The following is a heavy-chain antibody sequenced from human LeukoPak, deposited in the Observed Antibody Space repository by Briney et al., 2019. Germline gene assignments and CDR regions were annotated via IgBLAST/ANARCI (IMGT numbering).Heavy chain of an antibody. J-gene: IGHJ4*02. CDR1: GFTFSGYG. CDR3: AKGSIAARPHDYFDY. CDR2: ISYDGSNK. D-gene: IGHD6-6*01. Sequence: GGSLRLSCAASGFTFSGYGMHWVRQAPGKGLEWVAVISYDGSNKYYADSVKGRFTISRDNSKNTLYLQMNSLRAEDTAVYYCAKGSIAARPHDYFDYWGQGTLVTVSS. V-gene: IGHV3-30*18.